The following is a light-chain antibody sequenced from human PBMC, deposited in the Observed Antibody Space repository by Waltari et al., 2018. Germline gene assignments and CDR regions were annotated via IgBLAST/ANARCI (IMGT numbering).Light chain of an antibody. J-gene: IGKJ2*01. CDR1: QSVSNY. V-gene: IGKV3-11*01. CDR2: DAS. Sequence: EIVLTQSPATLSLSPGERATLSCRASQSVSNYLAWYQQKPGQAPRLLIHDASNRATGIPARFSGSGSGTDFTLTISSLEPEDFAVYYGQQRNNWPPVYTFGQGTKLEIK. CDR3: QQRNNWPPVYT.